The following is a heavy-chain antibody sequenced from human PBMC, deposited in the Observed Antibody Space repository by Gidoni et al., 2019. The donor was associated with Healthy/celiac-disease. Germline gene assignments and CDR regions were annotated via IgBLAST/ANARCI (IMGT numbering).Heavy chain of an antibody. D-gene: IGHD2-2*02. CDR3: AKAGCSSTSCYTG. CDR1: GFTRSSYA. V-gene: IGHV3-23*01. CDR2: ISGSGGST. Sequence: EVQLLESGGGLVQPGGSMRLSCAASGFTRSSYAMSWVRQAPRKGLEWVSAISGSGGSTYYADSVKGRFTISRDNSKNTLYLQMNSLRAEDTAVYYCAKAGCSSTSCYTGWGQGTLVTVSS. J-gene: IGHJ4*02.